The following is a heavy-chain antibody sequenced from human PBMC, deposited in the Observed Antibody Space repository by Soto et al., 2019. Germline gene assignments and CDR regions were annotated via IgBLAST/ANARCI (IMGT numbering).Heavy chain of an antibody. Sequence: SVKVSCKASGGTFSNYAISWVRQAPGQGLEWMGGIILPFGTANYAQKFQGRVTITVDTSNNQLSLNLRSVTAADTAVYYCARHDGFNSGWIFDYWGHGTLVTVSS. CDR2: IILPFGTA. D-gene: IGHD6-19*01. V-gene: IGHV1-69*06. J-gene: IGHJ4*01. CDR1: GGTFSNYA. CDR3: ARHDGFNSGWIFDY.